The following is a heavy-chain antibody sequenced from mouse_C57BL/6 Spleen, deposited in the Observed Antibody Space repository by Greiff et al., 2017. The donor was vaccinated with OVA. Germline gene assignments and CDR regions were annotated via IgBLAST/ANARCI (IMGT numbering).Heavy chain of an antibody. CDR3: ARRRDDGYYDWYFDV. V-gene: IGHV2-9-1*01. D-gene: IGHD2-3*01. CDR2: IWTGGGT. CDR1: GFSLTSYA. J-gene: IGHJ1*03. Sequence: VKLVESGPGLVAPSQSLSITCTVSGFSLTSYAISWVRQPPGKGLEWLGVIWTGGGTNYNSALKSRLSISKDNSKSQVFLKMNSLQTDDTARYYCARRRDDGYYDWYFDVWGTGTTVTVSS.